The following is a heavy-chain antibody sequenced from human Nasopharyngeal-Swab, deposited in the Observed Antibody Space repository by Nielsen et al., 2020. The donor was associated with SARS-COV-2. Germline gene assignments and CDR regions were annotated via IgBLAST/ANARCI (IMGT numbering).Heavy chain of an antibody. CDR2: IYPGDSHT. D-gene: IGHD3-10*01. CDR1: GYRFSNYW. J-gene: IGHJ6*02. Sequence: GGSLRLSCKGSGYRFSNYWIGWVRQVPGKGLEWMGLIYPGDSHTRYSPSFHGQVTISVDKSISTAYLHWNGLKASDSAIYYCARHEDGSGSYQFCGLACGMDVWGQGTTVTVSS. V-gene: IGHV5-51*01. CDR3: ARHEDGSGSYQFCGLACGMDV.